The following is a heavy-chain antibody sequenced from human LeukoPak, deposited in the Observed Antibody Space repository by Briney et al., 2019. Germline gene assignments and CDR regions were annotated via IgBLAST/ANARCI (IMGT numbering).Heavy chain of an antibody. J-gene: IGHJ4*02. CDR2: ISGSGGST. D-gene: IGHD5-18*01. V-gene: IGHV3-23*01. CDR1: GFTFDDYA. Sequence: GGSLRLSCAASGFTFDDYAMHWVRQAPGKGLEWVSGISGSGGSTYYADSVKGRFTISRDNSRNTLYLQMNSLRAEDTALYYCAKDRYNTAMVSFDYWGQGTLVTVSS. CDR3: AKDRYNTAMVSFDY.